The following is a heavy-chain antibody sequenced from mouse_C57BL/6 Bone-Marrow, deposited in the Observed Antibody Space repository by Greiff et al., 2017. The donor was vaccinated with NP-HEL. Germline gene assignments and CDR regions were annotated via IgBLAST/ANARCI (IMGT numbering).Heavy chain of an antibody. Sequence: QVQLQQSGPELVKPGASVKISCKASGYAFSSSWMNWVKQRPGKGLEWIGRIYPGDGDTNYNGKFKGKATLTADKSSSTAYMQLSSLTSEDSAVYFCAREDWENYIDYWGQGTTLTVSS. D-gene: IGHD4-1*01. V-gene: IGHV1-82*01. J-gene: IGHJ2*01. CDR2: IYPGDGDT. CDR3: AREDWENYIDY. CDR1: GYAFSSSW.